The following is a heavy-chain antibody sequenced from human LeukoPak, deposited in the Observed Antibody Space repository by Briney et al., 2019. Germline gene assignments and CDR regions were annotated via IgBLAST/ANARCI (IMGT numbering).Heavy chain of an antibody. Sequence: GSLRLSCAASGFTFNSYAMSWVRQAPGKGLEWVSAISGSGSSAYYADSVKGRFTISRDNSKSTLYLRMNSLRAEDTAVYYCAKDVVVVAANGGTFDYWGHGTLVTVSS. D-gene: IGHD2-15*01. CDR2: ISGSGSSA. J-gene: IGHJ4*03. CDR3: AKDVVVVAANGGTFDY. V-gene: IGHV3-23*01. CDR1: GFTFNSYA.